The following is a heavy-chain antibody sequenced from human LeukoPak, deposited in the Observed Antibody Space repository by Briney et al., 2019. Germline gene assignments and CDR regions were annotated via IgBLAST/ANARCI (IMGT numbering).Heavy chain of an antibody. CDR1: GYTFTSYG. Sequence: ASVKVSCKASGYTFTSYGISWVRQAPGQGLEWMGWISAYNGNTNYAQKLQGRVTMTTDTSTSTAYMELRSLRSDDTAVYYCARDRRSPRDYDRNELDYWGQGTLVTVSS. CDR2: ISAYNGNT. D-gene: IGHD3-22*01. J-gene: IGHJ4*02. V-gene: IGHV1-18*01. CDR3: ARDRRSPRDYDRNELDY.